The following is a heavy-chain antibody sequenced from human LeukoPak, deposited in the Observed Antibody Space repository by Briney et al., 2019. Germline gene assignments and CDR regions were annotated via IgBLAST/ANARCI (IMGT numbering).Heavy chain of an antibody. CDR3: ASDSGGAPFDY. D-gene: IGHD3-16*01. Sequence: PGGSLRLSCAASGFTFSSYAMSWVRQAPGKGLEWVSAISGSGGSTYYADSVKGRFTISRDNSKNTLYLQMNSLRGDDTAVYFCASDSGGAPFDYWGQGTLVFVSS. CDR1: GFTFSSYA. J-gene: IGHJ4*02. V-gene: IGHV3-23*01. CDR2: ISGSGGST.